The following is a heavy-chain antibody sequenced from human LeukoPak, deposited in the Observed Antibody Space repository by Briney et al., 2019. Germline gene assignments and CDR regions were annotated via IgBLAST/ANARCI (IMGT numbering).Heavy chain of an antibody. D-gene: IGHD3-9*01. CDR3: ARGVLTGYPHYYMDV. CDR1: GGTFSSYA. Sequence: SVKVSFKASGGTFSSYAISWVRQAPGQGLEWMGGIIPIFGTANYAQKFQGRVTITADKSTSTAYMELSSLRSEDTAVYYCARGVLTGYPHYYMDVWGKGTTVTVSS. CDR2: IIPIFGTA. V-gene: IGHV1-69*06. J-gene: IGHJ6*03.